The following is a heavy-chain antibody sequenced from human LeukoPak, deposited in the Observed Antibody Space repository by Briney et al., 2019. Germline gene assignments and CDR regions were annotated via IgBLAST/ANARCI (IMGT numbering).Heavy chain of an antibody. D-gene: IGHD6-13*01. V-gene: IGHV1-2*02. Sequence: ASVKVSCKASGYTFTGYYMHWVRQAPGQGLEWMGWINPNSGGTNYAQKFQGRVTMTRDTSISTAYMELSRLRSDDTAVYYCPRVRFKQQLDFNYRGQATLVTVSS. J-gene: IGHJ4*02. CDR3: PRVRFKQQLDFNY. CDR1: GYTFTGYY. CDR2: INPNSGGT.